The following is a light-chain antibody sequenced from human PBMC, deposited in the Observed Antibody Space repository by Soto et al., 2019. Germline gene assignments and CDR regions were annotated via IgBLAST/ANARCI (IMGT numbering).Light chain of an antibody. CDR3: QVWDSSTVV. Sequence: SYELTQPVSVSVAPGQTARITCGGNNIGSKNVHWYQQKPGQAPVLVIYRDSNRPSGIPERFSGSNSENTATLTISRAQAGDEADYYCQVWDSSTVVFCGGTKLTVL. J-gene: IGLJ2*01. CDR1: NIGSKN. V-gene: IGLV3-9*01. CDR2: RDS.